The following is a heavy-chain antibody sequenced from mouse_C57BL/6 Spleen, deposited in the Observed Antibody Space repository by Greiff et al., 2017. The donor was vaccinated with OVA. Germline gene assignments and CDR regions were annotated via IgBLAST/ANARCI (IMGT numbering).Heavy chain of an antibody. D-gene: IGHD6-1*01. Sequence: VQLKESGAELVRPGASVKLSCTASGFNIKDDYMHWVKQRPEQGLEWIGWIDPENGDTDYASKFQGKATITADTSSNTAYLQLSNLTSEDAAVYYCTPRLPGVAYWGQGTLVTVSA. CDR3: TPRLPGVAY. CDR2: IDPENGDT. V-gene: IGHV14-4*01. J-gene: IGHJ3*01. CDR1: GFNIKDDY.